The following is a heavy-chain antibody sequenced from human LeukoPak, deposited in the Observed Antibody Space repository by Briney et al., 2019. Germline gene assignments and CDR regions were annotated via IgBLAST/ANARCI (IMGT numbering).Heavy chain of an antibody. CDR3: AGSEQQLVPFHFDY. CDR2: ISYDGSNK. CDR1: GFTFSSYA. V-gene: IGHV3-30*04. J-gene: IGHJ4*02. D-gene: IGHD6-13*01. Sequence: PGGSLRLSCAASGFTFSSYAMHWVRQAPGKGLEWVAVISYDGSNKYYADSVKGRFTISRDNSKNTLYLQMNSLRAEDTAVYYCAGSEQQLVPFHFDYWGQGTLVTVSS.